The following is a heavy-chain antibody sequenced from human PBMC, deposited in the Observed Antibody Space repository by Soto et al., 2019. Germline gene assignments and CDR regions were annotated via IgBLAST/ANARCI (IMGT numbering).Heavy chain of an antibody. D-gene: IGHD3-3*01. CDR1: GGSISSSSYD. V-gene: IGHV4-39*01. Sequence: PSETLSLTCTVSGGSISSSSYDWGWIRQPPGKGLEWIGSIYYSGSTYYNPSLKSRVTISVDTSKNQFSLKLSSVTAADTAVYYCASDLRITIFGVESRYYFDYWGQGTLVTVSS. J-gene: IGHJ4*02. CDR2: IYYSGST. CDR3: ASDLRITIFGVESRYYFDY.